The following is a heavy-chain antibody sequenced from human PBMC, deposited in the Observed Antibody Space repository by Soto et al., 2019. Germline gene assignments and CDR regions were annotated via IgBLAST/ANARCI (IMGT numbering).Heavy chain of an antibody. CDR2: INTYNGNT. CDR3: AMVDVYVTPSPQDV. CDR1: GYTFTRYG. Sequence: QVQLVQSGAEVKNPGASVKVSCKASGYTFTRYGIGWARQAPGQGLEGMGWINTYNGNTNYAQNVQGRVTLTTDTSTSTAYMELRSLRSKDTAIYYCAMVDVYVTPSPQDVWGQGTTVIVSS. D-gene: IGHD3-16*01. J-gene: IGHJ6*02. V-gene: IGHV1-18*01.